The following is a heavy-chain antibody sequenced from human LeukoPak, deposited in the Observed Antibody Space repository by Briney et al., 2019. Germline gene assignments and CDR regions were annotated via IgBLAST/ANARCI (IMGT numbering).Heavy chain of an antibody. CDR1: GFTVSSNY. J-gene: IGHJ6*02. D-gene: IGHD1-26*01. CDR3: AKSPGSYYYYYYMDV. V-gene: IGHV3-66*01. Sequence: GGSLRLSCAASGFTVSSNYMSWVRQAPGKGLEWVSVIYSGGTTYYANSVKGRFTISRDNSKNTLYLQMNSLRAEDTAVYYRAKSPGSYYYYYYMDVWGQGTTVTVSS. CDR2: IYSGGTT.